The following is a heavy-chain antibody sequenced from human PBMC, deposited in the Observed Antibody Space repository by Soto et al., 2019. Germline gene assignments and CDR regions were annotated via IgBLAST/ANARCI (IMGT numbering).Heavy chain of an antibody. CDR1: GGSLSDYF. J-gene: IGHJ6*03. Sequence: SETLSLTCVVSGGSLSDYFWSWIRQPPGMALECIGEINHLGSINYNPSLKSRVTMSVDTSKNQFSLTLNSVTAADTVTYYCARGGISHWAYFYYMDVWDRGTTVTVSS. CDR2: INHLGSI. V-gene: IGHV4-34*01. D-gene: IGHD2-21*01. CDR3: ARGGISHWAYFYYMDV.